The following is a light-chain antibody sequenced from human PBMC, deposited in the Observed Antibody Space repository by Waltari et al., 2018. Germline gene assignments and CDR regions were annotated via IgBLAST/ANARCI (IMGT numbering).Light chain of an antibody. CDR2: KAS. Sequence: DIQMTQSPSTLSASVGDRVSITCRGSQSINNWLAWYQHKPGKAPNLLIYKASSLESGVPSRFSGSGFGTEFTLTISSLQPDDVATYYCQQYKTYWSFGQGTKLEIK. CDR3: QQYKTYWS. CDR1: QSINNW. V-gene: IGKV1-5*03. J-gene: IGKJ2*01.